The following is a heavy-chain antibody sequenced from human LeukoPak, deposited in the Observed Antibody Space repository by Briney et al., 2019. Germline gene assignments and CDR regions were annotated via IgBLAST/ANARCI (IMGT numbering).Heavy chain of an antibody. CDR1: GFTFSSYS. CDR3: AKAEGIAVAGNNY. J-gene: IGHJ4*02. V-gene: IGHV3-21*01. CDR2: ISSSSSYI. D-gene: IGHD6-19*01. Sequence: PGGSLRLSCAASGFTFSSYSMNWVRQAPGKGLEWVSSISSSSSYIYSADSVKGRFTISRDNAKNSLYLQMNSLRAEDTAVYYCAKAEGIAVAGNNYWGQGTLVTVSS.